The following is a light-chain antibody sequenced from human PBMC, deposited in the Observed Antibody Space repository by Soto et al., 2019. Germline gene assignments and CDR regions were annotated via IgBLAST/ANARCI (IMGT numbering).Light chain of an antibody. CDR3: QQYGSSPIT. CDR1: QSVTDNY. CDR2: GAS. V-gene: IGKV3-20*01. Sequence: EIVLTQSPATLSLSPGERATLSCRASQSVTDNYLAWYQQKPGQAPRLLIYGASSRATGIPDRFSGSGSGTDFTLTISRLEPEDFAVYYCQQYGSSPITFGQGTQREIK. J-gene: IGKJ5*01.